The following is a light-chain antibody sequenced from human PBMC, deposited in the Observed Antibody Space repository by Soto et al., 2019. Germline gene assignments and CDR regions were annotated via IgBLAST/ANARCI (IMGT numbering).Light chain of an antibody. V-gene: IGLV2-14*01. CDR1: SSDVGGYNY. Sequence: QSALTQPASVSGSPGQSITISCTGTSSDVGGYNYVSWYQQHPGKAPKVMIYEVSNRPSGVSNRFSGSKSGNTASLTISGLPAEDEAHYYCSSYTSSSTVVFGGGTKLTVL. CDR3: SSYTSSSTVV. CDR2: EVS. J-gene: IGLJ2*01.